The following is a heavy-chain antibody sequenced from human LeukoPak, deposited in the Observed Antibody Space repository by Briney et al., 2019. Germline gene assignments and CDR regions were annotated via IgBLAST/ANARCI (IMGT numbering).Heavy chain of an antibody. CDR1: GYTVSNNY. D-gene: IGHD6-6*01. J-gene: IGHJ4*02. Sequence: TWESLRLSCATSGYTVSNNYMRWIRQAPGKGLEWVSLIYSGGATFYANAVKSRVTISRDGSKNTLYLQMNSLRAEDTAVYYCARDPPAVAANTYGWGQGTLVTVSS. CDR2: IYSGGAT. V-gene: IGHV3-66*01. CDR3: ARDPPAVAANTYG.